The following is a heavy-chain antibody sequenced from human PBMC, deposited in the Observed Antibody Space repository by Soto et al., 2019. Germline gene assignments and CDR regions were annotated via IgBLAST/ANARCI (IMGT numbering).Heavy chain of an antibody. CDR2: VYYSGST. J-gene: IGHJ5*02. V-gene: IGHV4-59*01. D-gene: IGHD2-15*01. CDR1: GGSIFSSY. CDR3: ARVQAASSWFDP. Sequence: SETLSLTCTVSGGSIFSSYWTWIRQPPGKGLEGIGNVYYSGSTNYNPSLKSRITISVDTSKNQFSLNLSSVTAADTAVYYCARVQAASSWFDPWGQGTLVTVSS.